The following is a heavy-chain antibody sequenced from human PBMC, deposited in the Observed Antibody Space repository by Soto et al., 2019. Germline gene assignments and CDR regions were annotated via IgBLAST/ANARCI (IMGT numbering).Heavy chain of an antibody. D-gene: IGHD3-3*01. V-gene: IGHV3-23*01. J-gene: IGHJ6*03. CDR2: IRYGGSST. CDR1: GFTFSSYA. CDR3: ARPSYDFWSGYYLYYMDV. Sequence: GGSLRLSCAASGFTFSSYAMSWVRQAPGKGLEWVAVIRYGGSSTYYADSVKGRFTISRDNSKNTLYLQMNSLRAEDTAVYYCARPSYDFWSGYYLYYMDVWGKGTTVTVSS.